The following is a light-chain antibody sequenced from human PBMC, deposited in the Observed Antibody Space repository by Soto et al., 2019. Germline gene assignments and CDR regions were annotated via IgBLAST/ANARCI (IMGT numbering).Light chain of an antibody. CDR1: QSVNSK. CDR3: HQRDTWPRT. CDR2: AAS. V-gene: IGKV3-15*01. J-gene: IGKJ2*01. Sequence: EIVMTQSPATLSVSPGEGATLSCRASQSVNSKLAWYQQRSGQAPRLLIYAASTRVGGVPVRFSGSGSGTEFTLTISSLQSEDFAVYYCHQRDTWPRTFGQGTKLEMK.